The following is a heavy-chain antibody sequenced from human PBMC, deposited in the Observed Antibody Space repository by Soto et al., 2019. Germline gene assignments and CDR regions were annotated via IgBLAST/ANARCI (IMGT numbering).Heavy chain of an antibody. CDR1: GGTFSSYT. Sequence: QVQLVQSGAEVKKPGSSVKVSCKASGGTFSSYTISWVRQAPGQGLEWMGRIIPILGIANYAQKFQGRVTIXXDKSTSTAYMELSSLRSEDTAVYYCAREGSVGSYDWGQGTLVTVSS. V-gene: IGHV1-69*08. CDR2: IIPILGIA. J-gene: IGHJ4*02. CDR3: AREGSVGSYD. D-gene: IGHD1-26*01.